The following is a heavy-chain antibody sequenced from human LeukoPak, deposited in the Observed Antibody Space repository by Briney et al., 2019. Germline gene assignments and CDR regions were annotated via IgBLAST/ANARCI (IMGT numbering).Heavy chain of an antibody. D-gene: IGHD1-26*01. CDR3: ARGVGGDSRFDP. V-gene: IGHV3-74*01. Sequence: PGGSLRLSCAASGFTFSSYWMHWVRQAPGKGLVWVSRINSDVSSTTYADSVRGRFTISRDNAKNTLYPQMNSLRAADTAVYYCARGVGGDSRFDPWSQGTLVTVSS. CDR1: GFTFSSYW. J-gene: IGHJ5*02. CDR2: INSDVSST.